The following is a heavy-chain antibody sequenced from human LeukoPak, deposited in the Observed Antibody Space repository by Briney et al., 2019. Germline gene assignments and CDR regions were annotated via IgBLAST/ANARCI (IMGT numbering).Heavy chain of an antibody. V-gene: IGHV4-39*01. CDR1: GGSISSSSYY. D-gene: IGHD6-6*01. J-gene: IGHJ3*02. CDR3: ASKLFEYSSSEGAFDI. Sequence: SETLSLTCTVSGGSISSSSYYWGWIRQPPGKGLEWIGSIYYSGSTYHNPSLKSRVTISVDTSKNQFSLKLSSVTAADTAVYYCASKLFEYSSSEGAFDIWGRGTMVTVSS. CDR2: IYYSGST.